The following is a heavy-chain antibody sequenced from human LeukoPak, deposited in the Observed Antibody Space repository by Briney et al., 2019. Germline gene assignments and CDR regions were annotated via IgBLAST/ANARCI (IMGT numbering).Heavy chain of an antibody. D-gene: IGHD1-14*01. V-gene: IGHV3-74*01. CDR1: GFTFSTYW. Sequence: GRSLRLSCAASGFTFSTYWMHWVRQAPGQGLVSVSRIVSDGSTTTYADSVKGRFTISRDNAKNTLYLQMNSLRAEDTAVYYGGRDSRYSIDSWGQGTLVTVSS. CDR2: IVSDGSTT. CDR3: GRDSRYSIDS. J-gene: IGHJ4*02.